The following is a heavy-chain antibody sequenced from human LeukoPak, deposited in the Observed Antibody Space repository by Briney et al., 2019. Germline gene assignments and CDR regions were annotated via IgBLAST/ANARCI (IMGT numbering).Heavy chain of an antibody. CDR2: ISYDGSNK. CDR1: GFTFSSYA. D-gene: IGHD4-17*01. V-gene: IGHV3-30-3*01. CDR3: VRVREDDYEGFDY. J-gene: IGHJ4*02. Sequence: EAGGSLRLSCAASGFTFSSYAMHWVRQAPGKGLEWVAVISYDGSNKYYADSVKGRFTISRDNSKNTLYLQMNSLRAEDTAVYYCVRVREDDYEGFDYWGQGTLVTVSS.